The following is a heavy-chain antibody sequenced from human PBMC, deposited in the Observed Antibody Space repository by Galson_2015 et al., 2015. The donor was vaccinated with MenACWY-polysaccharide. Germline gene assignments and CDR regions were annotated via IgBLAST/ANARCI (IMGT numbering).Heavy chain of an antibody. CDR3: ARGRALTDY. V-gene: IGHV4-59*02. CDR1: GGSVKNSY. Sequence: SETLSLTCSLSGGSVKNSYWSWFRQPPGKGLEWIGHIFYTGSTTYNPSLKSRVTISIGASESHFSLNLTSVTAADTAVYYCARGRALTDYWGQGTLVAVSS. CDR2: IFYTGST. J-gene: IGHJ4*02.